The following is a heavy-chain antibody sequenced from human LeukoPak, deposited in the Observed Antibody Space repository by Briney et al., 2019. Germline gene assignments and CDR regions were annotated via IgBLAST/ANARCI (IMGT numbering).Heavy chain of an antibody. J-gene: IGHJ6*02. Sequence: GRSLRLSCAASGFTFDDYAMHWVRQAPGKGLEWVSGISWNSGSIGYADSVKGRFTISRDNAKNSLSLQMNSLRAEDTALYYCAKDIRYYDSSGYSPEWYYYYGMDVWGQGTTVTVSS. CDR2: ISWNSGSI. D-gene: IGHD3-22*01. CDR1: GFTFDDYA. V-gene: IGHV3-9*01. CDR3: AKDIRYYDSSGYSPEWYYYYGMDV.